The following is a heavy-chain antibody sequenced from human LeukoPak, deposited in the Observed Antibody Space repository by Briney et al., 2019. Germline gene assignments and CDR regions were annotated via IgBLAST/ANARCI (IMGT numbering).Heavy chain of an antibody. Sequence: GGSLRLSCAASGFSISNYNMNWVRQAPGKGLEWLSSISSSSSTIFYADSVKGRLTISRDNAKNSLFLQMNSLRAEDTAVYYCATEPLFYYYMDVWGKGTTVTVSS. CDR1: GFSISNYN. CDR2: ISSSSSTI. CDR3: ATEPLFYYYMDV. D-gene: IGHD1-14*01. V-gene: IGHV3-48*01. J-gene: IGHJ6*03.